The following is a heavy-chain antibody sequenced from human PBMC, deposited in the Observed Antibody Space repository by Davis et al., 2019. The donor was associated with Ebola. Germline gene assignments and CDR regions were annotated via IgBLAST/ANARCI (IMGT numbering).Heavy chain of an antibody. CDR2: ITSSSSTI. CDR1: GFSFSRSS. D-gene: IGHD4-17*01. Sequence: GESLKISCAASGFSFSRSSMNWVRQAPGKGLEWLSYITSSSSTIYYAESVKGRFTISRDNGKNSLYLQMNSLRDEDTAVYYCAREYGDYFDYWGQGALVTVSS. J-gene: IGHJ4*02. V-gene: IGHV3-48*02. CDR3: AREYGDYFDY.